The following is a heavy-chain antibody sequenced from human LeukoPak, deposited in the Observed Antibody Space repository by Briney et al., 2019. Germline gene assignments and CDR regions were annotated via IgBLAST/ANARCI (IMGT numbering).Heavy chain of an antibody. D-gene: IGHD3-10*01. CDR2: INSNSGGT. J-gene: IGHJ4*02. CDR3: ARWSWFGESYYYFDY. CDR1: GYTFTAYY. Sequence: ASVKVSCKASGYTFTAYYIHWVRQAPGQGLEWMGWINSNSGGTNYAQKFQGRVTMTRDTSISTAYMELSRLRSDDTAVYYCARWSWFGESYYYFDYWGQGTLVTVPS. V-gene: IGHV1-2*02.